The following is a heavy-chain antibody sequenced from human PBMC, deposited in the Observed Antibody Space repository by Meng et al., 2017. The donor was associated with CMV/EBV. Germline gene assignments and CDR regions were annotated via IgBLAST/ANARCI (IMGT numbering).Heavy chain of an antibody. CDR3: ASSVNYDFWSGDAFDI. V-gene: IGHV4-61*01. J-gene: IGHJ3*02. CDR1: GGSVSSGSYY. D-gene: IGHD3-3*01. CDR2: IYYSGST. Sequence: GSLSLTCTVSGGSVSSGSYYWSWIRQPPGKGLEWIGYIYYSGSTNYNPSLKSRVTISVDTSKNQFSLKLSSVTAADAAVYYCASSVNYDFWSGDAFDIWGQGTMVTVSS.